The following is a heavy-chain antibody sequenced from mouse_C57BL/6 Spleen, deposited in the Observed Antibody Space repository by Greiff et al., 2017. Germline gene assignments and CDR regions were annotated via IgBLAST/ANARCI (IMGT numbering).Heavy chain of an antibody. Sequence: EVQGVESGGGLVKPGGSLKLSCAASGFTFSSYAMSWVRQTPEKRLEWVATISDGGSYTYYPDNVKGRFTISRDNAKNNLYLQMSHLKSEETAMYYCARGITTGYWYFDVWGTGTTVTVSS. J-gene: IGHJ1*03. CDR1: GFTFSSYA. CDR2: ISDGGSYT. CDR3: ARGITTGYWYFDV. V-gene: IGHV5-4*01. D-gene: IGHD2-4*01.